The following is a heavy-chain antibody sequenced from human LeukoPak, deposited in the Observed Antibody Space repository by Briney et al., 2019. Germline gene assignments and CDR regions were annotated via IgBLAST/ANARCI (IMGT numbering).Heavy chain of an antibody. CDR1: GGSINIGTYC. CDR2: IYSSGST. CDR3: AEVKAYFYHTSVDGFDI. V-gene: IGHV4-30-4*08. J-gene: IGHJ3*02. D-gene: IGHD2-2*01. Sequence: SQTLSLTCTVSGGSINIGTYCWSWIRQSPEKGLEWIGYIYSSGSTSYNPSLKSRVTISVDSSKNQFSLKLTSVTAADTAVYYCAEVKAYFYHTSVDGFDIWGQGTVVTVSS.